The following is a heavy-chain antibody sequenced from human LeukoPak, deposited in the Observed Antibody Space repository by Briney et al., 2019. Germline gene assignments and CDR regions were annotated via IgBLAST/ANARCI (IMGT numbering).Heavy chain of an antibody. CDR2: IFHTGST. Sequence: TPSQTLSLTCTVSGGSISRDDYYWSWIRQPPGKGPEWIAYIFHTGSTYYNPSLKSRVTISVDRSKNQFSLKLSSVTAADTAVYYCARRVPTTIPLYNYFDPWGQGTLVTVSS. V-gene: IGHV4-30-4*01. CDR3: ARRVPTTIPLYNYFDP. J-gene: IGHJ5*02. CDR1: GGSISRDDYY. D-gene: IGHD2-2*02.